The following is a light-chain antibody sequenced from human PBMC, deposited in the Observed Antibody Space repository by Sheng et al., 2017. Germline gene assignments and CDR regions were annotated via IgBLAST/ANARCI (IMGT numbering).Light chain of an antibody. J-gene: IGLJ3*02. Sequence: QSALTQPRSVSGSPGQSVTISCTGTSSDVGGYNYVSWYQHHPGKAPKLIIFDVSNRPSGVPDRFSGSKSGNTASLTISGLQADDEADYYCCSYAGTYNSVFGGGTRLTVL. CDR3: CSYAGTYNSV. V-gene: IGLV2-11*01. CDR2: DVS. CDR1: SSDVGGYNY.